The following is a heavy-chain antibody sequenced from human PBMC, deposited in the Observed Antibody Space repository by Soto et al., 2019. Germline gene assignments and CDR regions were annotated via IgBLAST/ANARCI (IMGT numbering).Heavy chain of an antibody. CDR3: ARCRIGYYAPVDY. J-gene: IGHJ4*02. CDR2: IDPSDSYT. D-gene: IGHD3-3*01. Sequence: GESLKISCKGSGYSFTSYWISWVRQMPGKGLEWMGRIDPSDSYTNYSPPFQGHVTISADKSISTAYLQWSSLKASDTAMYYCARCRIGYYAPVDYWDQGTLVTVSS. CDR1: GYSFTSYW. V-gene: IGHV5-10-1*01.